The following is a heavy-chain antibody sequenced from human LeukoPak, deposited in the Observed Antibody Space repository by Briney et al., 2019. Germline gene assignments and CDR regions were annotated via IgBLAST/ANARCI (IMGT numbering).Heavy chain of an antibody. CDR1: GSHFLTFW. V-gene: IGHV5-51*01. Sequence: GEPLQISCETSGSHFLTFWIAWARKLHGKGLEWMGVIYPGDSDTRYSPSFQGQVSISVDTSLSPAYLQWRSLRASDTAMYYCARLLDYDSTYYYMDVWGIGTSVIVS. J-gene: IGHJ6*03. CDR3: ARLLDYDSTYYYMDV. D-gene: IGHD4-17*01. CDR2: IYPGDSDT.